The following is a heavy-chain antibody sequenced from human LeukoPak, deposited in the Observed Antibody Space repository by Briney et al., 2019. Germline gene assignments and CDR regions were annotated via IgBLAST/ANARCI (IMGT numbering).Heavy chain of an antibody. V-gene: IGHV3-21*01. D-gene: IGHD4-17*01. CDR1: RFTFSSYS. J-gene: IGHJ4*02. CDR2: ITSSSSHI. Sequence: GGSLILSCAASRFTFSSYSMSWVRQAPGKGLQWVSSITSSSSHIYYADPVKGRFTISRDSAKNSLYLQMDNLRAEDTAVYYCARVRATVTPFDYWGQGTLVTVSS. CDR3: ARVRATVTPFDY.